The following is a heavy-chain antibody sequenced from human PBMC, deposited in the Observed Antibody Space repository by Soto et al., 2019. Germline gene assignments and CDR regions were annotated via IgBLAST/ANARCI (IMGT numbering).Heavy chain of an antibody. V-gene: IGHV3-48*01. CDR2: ISSASSTT. CDR3: ESRPLWSGLSDYYYMDV. D-gene: IGHD3-3*01. CDR1: GFTFNRFG. J-gene: IGHJ6*03. Sequence: EEQLVESGGALVQPGGSLRLSCAASGFTFNRFGMNWVRQAPGKGLEWISYISSASSTTQYAESVKGRFTISRDNARDSLYLQMSSLRVEDTAVYYCESRPLWSGLSDYYYMDVWGKGTTVTVSS.